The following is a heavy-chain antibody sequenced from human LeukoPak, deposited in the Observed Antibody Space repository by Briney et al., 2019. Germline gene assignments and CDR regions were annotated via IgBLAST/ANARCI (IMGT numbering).Heavy chain of an antibody. Sequence: SETLSLTGAVYGGSFSGYYWGWIRQPPGKGLEFIGEMNHSGRSTYSPSLKSRVTISVDTSKNQFSLKLSSVTAADTAVYYCARIPDVLRADYWGQGTLVTVSS. CDR3: ARIPDVLRADY. V-gene: IGHV4-34*01. CDR1: GGSFSGYY. CDR2: MNHSGRS. D-gene: IGHD1-14*01. J-gene: IGHJ4*02.